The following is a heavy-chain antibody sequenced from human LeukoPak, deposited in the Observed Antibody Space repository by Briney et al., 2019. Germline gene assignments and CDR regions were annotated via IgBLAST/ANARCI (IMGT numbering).Heavy chain of an antibody. V-gene: IGHV3-74*01. CDR2: INSDGIRT. D-gene: IGHD3-22*01. Sequence: PGGSLRLSCAASGFTFNSFWMYWVRQVPGKGLLWVARINSDGIRTSHADSVQGRFTISRDNANNTLYLQMNSLRVEDTAVYYCARGGSSSGYHYYYYYMDVWGKGTTVTISS. CDR3: ARGGSSSGYHYYYYYMDV. J-gene: IGHJ6*03. CDR1: GFTFNSFW.